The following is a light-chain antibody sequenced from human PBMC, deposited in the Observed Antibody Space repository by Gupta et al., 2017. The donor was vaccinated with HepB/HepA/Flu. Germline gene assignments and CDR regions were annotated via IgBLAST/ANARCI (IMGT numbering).Light chain of an antibody. CDR2: AAA. CDR1: QSISSY. Sequence: DIQMTQSPSSLSASVGDRVTITCRASQSISSYLNWYQQKPGKAPKLLIYAAARWQSGGSARLSGSGSGTDFTLTISSRKPEDFATYYGQQSYSTRWTFGQGTKVEIK. CDR3: QQSYSTRWT. V-gene: IGKV1-39*01. J-gene: IGKJ1*01.